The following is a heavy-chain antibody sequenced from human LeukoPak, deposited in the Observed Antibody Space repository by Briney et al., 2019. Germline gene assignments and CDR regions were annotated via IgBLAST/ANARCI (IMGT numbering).Heavy chain of an antibody. Sequence: SETLSLTCAVYGGSFSPYYWSWIRQPPGKGLEWIGEINHSGSTNYNPSLKSRVTISVDTSKNQFSLKLSSVTAADTAVYYCARGGFYCGRDCYVDYWGQGTLGTVSS. CDR2: INHSGST. D-gene: IGHD2-21*02. CDR1: GGSFSPYY. V-gene: IGHV4-34*01. J-gene: IGHJ4*02. CDR3: ARGGFYCGRDCYVDY.